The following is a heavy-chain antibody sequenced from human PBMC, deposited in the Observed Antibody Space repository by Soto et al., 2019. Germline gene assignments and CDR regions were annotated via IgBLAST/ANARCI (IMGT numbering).Heavy chain of an antibody. CDR3: ARAFSTLNWFDP. V-gene: IGHV3-21*01. D-gene: IGHD3-3*02. CDR2: IGSSSSYI. J-gene: IGHJ5*02. Sequence: EVQLVESGGGLVKPGGSLRLSCAASGFTFSSYSMNWVRQAPGKGLEWVSSIGSSSSYIYYADSVKGRFTISRDNAKNSLYLQMNSLRAEDTAVYYCARAFSTLNWFDPWGQGTLFTVSS. CDR1: GFTFSSYS.